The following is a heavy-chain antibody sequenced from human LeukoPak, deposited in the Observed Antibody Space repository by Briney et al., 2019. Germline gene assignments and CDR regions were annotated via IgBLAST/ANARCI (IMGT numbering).Heavy chain of an antibody. J-gene: IGHJ4*02. V-gene: IGHV3-7*01. D-gene: IGHD2-2*01. Sequence: PGGSLRLSCAASGFTFSSYWMSWVRQAPGKGLEWVANIKQDGSEKYYVDSVKGRFTISRDNAKNSLYLQMNSLRAEDTAVYYCARDLYCSSTSCFEGGPFDYWGQGTLVTVSS. CDR3: ARDLYCSSTSCFEGGPFDY. CDR1: GFTFSSYW. CDR2: IKQDGSEK.